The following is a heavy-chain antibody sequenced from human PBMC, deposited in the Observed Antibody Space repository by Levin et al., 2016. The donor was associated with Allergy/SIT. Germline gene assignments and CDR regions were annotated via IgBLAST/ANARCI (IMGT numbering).Heavy chain of an antibody. CDR3: AKDPYGSGSYYNEVYFDY. Sequence: GESLKISCAASGFTFSSYAMSWVRQAPGKGLEWVSAISGSGGSTYYADSVKGRFTISRDNSKNTLYLQMNSLRAEDTAVYYCAKDPYGSGSYYNEVYFDYWGQGTLVTVSS. CDR2: ISGSGGST. CDR1: GFTFSSYA. D-gene: IGHD3-10*01. J-gene: IGHJ4*02. V-gene: IGHV3-23*01.